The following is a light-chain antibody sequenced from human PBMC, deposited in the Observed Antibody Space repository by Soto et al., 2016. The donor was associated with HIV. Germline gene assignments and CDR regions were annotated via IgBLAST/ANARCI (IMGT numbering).Light chain of an antibody. J-gene: IGKJ3*01. V-gene: IGKV1-39*01. CDR3: QQSSYTPFT. CDR1: QGIGRF. CDR2: DAS. Sequence: DIQMTQSPSSLSASVGDRVTITCRASQGIGRFLNWYQQIAGKAPNLLIYDASTLQSGVPSRFSGSGSGTDFTLIISSLQPEDFATYYCQQSSYTPFTFGPGTTVDIK.